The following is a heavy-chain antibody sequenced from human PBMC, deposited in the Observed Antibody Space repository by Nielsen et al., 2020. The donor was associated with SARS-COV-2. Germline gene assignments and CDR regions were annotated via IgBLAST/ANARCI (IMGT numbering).Heavy chain of an antibody. V-gene: IGHV3-21*04. D-gene: IGHD3-3*01. CDR1: GFTFSSYS. Sequence: GGSLRLSYAASGFTFSSYSMNWVRQAPGKGLEWVSSISSSSSYIYYADSVKGRFTISRDNAKNSLYLQMNSLRAEDTAVCYCARVLSYTFDIWGQGTMVTVSS. J-gene: IGHJ3*02. CDR3: ARVLSYTFDI. CDR2: ISSSSSYI.